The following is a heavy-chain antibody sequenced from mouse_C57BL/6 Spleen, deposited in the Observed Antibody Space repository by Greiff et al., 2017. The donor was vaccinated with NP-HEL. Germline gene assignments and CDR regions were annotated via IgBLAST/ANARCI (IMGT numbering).Heavy chain of an antibody. D-gene: IGHD1-1*01. CDR2: IWSGGST. CDR1: GFSLTSYG. V-gene: IGHV2-2*01. J-gene: IGHJ1*03. Sequence: QVQLKESGPGLVQPSQSLSITCTVSGFSLTSYGVHWVRQSPGKGLEWLGVIWSGGSTDYNAAFISRLSISKDNSKSQVFFKMNSLQADDTAIYYCARSSDYYGSSYWYFDVWGTGTTVTVSS. CDR3: ARSSDYYGSSYWYFDV.